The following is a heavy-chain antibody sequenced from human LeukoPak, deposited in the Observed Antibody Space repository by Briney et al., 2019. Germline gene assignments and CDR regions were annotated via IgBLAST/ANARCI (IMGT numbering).Heavy chain of an antibody. CDR3: ARHAIDGSGYYFDYFDY. Sequence: SETLSLTCTVSGGSISSYSYYRGWIRQPPGKGLEWIGSIYYSGSTYYNPSLKSRVTISVDTSKNQFSLKLTSVTAADTAVYYCARHAIDGSGYYFDYFDYWGQGTLVTVSS. D-gene: IGHD3-22*01. V-gene: IGHV4-39*01. CDR2: IYYSGST. CDR1: GGSISSYSYY. J-gene: IGHJ4*02.